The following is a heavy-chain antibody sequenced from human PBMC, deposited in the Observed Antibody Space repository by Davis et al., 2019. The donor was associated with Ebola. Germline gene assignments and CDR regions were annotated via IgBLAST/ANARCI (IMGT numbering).Heavy chain of an antibody. CDR3: ARKTAAYDGDNEAFDF. CDR1: GASVSRGSYY. V-gene: IGHV4-61*09. D-gene: IGHD4-17*01. Sequence: PSETLSLTCAVYGASVSRGSYYWIWIRQPAGEALEWIGHIYTRGTTNYRPSLKSRITISLDTSKNQFSLNLTSVTASDTAVYYCARKTAAYDGDNEAFDFWGLGTQVTVSS. CDR2: IYTRGTT. J-gene: IGHJ4*02.